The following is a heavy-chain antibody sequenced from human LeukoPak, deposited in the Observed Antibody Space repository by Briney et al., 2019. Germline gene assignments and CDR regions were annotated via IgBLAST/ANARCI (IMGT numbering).Heavy chain of an antibody. Sequence: ASVKVSCKASGYTFTCYYIHWVRQAPGQGLEWMGWINPNSGGTNYAQKFQGRVTMTRDTSISTAYMDLSRLRSDDTAVYYCARGSIVRATFDYFDYWGQGTLVTVSS. CDR2: INPNSGGT. D-gene: IGHD1-26*01. J-gene: IGHJ4*02. CDR3: ARGSIVRATFDYFDY. CDR1: GYTFTCYY. V-gene: IGHV1-2*02.